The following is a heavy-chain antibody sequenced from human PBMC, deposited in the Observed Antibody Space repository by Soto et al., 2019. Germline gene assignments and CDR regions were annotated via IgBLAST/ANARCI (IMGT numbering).Heavy chain of an antibody. V-gene: IGHV3-23*01. CDR1: GFTFSSYA. CDR2: ISGSGGST. J-gene: IGHJ6*02. CDR3: AKDQSSYDFWSGYFGWFNGMDV. Sequence: PGGSLRLSCAASGFTFSSYAMSWVRQAPGKGLEWVSAISGSGGSTYYADSAKGRFTISRDNSKNTLYLQMNSLRAEDTAVYYCAKDQSSYDFWSGYFGWFNGMDVWGQGTTVTVSS. D-gene: IGHD3-3*01.